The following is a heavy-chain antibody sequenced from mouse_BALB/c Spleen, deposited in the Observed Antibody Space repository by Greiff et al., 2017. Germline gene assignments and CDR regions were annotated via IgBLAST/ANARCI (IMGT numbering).Heavy chain of an antibody. CDR3: ARDDYGSSFDY. J-gene: IGHJ2*01. V-gene: IGHV5-9-4*01. CDR1: GFTFSSYA. CDR2: ISSGGSYT. Sequence: EVKLVESGGGLVKPGGSLKLSCAASGFTFSSYAMSWVRQSPEKRLEWVAEISSGGSYTYYPDTVTGRFTISRDNAKNTLYLEMSSLRSEDTAMYYCARDDYGSSFDYWGQGTTLTVSS. D-gene: IGHD1-1*01.